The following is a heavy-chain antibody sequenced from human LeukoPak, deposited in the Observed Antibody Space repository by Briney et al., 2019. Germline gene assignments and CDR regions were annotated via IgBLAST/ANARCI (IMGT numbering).Heavy chain of an antibody. CDR3: ARRYYDFWSGYLPPYYYYYYGMDV. V-gene: IGHV1-8*02. CDR2: MNPNSGNT. CDR1: GGTFSSYA. D-gene: IGHD3-3*01. Sequence: ASVKVSCKASGGTFSSYAINWVRQATGQGLEWMGWMNPNSGNTGYAQKFQGRVTMTRNTSISTAYMELSSLRSEDTAVYYCARRYYDFWSGYLPPYYYYYYGMDVWGQGTTVTVSS. J-gene: IGHJ6*02.